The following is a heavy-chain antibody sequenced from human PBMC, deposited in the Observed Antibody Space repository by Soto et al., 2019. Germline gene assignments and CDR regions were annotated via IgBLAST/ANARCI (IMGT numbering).Heavy chain of an antibody. J-gene: IGHJ6*02. Sequence: QVQVVQSGAEEKKPGASVKVSCKASGYTFTNYAMHWVRQAPGQRLEWMGWINAGNGNTKYSQKFQGRVTITRDTSASTAYMELSSLRSEDTAVHYCARDPSYYGMDVWGQGTTVTVSS. CDR2: INAGNGNT. V-gene: IGHV1-3*05. CDR1: GYTFTNYA. CDR3: ARDPSYYGMDV.